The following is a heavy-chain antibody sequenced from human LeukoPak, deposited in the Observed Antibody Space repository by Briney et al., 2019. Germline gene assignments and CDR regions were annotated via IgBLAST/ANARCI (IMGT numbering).Heavy chain of an antibody. J-gene: IGHJ4*02. V-gene: IGHV1-69*13. Sequence: ASVKVSCKASGGTFSSYAISWVRQAPGQGLEWMGGIIPIFGTVNYAQKFQGRVTITADESTSTAYMELSSLRSEDTAVHYCARSYSSGWSDYWGQGTLVTVSS. D-gene: IGHD6-19*01. CDR3: ARSYSSGWSDY. CDR2: IIPIFGTV. CDR1: GGTFSSYA.